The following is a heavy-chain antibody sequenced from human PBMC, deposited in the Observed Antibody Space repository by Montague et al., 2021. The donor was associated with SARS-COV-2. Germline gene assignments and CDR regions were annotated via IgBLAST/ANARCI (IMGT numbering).Heavy chain of an antibody. CDR3: ARDMQQWLEGPFDS. D-gene: IGHD6-19*01. J-gene: IGHJ4*02. CDR1: GFSLSSYS. V-gene: IGHV3-48*01. Sequence: SLRLSCAASGFSLSSYSMNWVRQAPGKGLEWVSYFSGSSTKMNFADSVKGRFTISRDIAKNSLFLQMNSLRTDDTAVYYCARDMQQWLEGPFDSWGQGTLVTVSS. CDR2: FSGSSTKM.